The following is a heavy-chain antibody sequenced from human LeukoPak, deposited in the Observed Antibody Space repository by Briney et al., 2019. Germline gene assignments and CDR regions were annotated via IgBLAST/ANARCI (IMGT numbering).Heavy chain of an antibody. CDR3: ARAPVEGAD. CDR1: GFSFNNYG. J-gene: IGHJ4*02. CDR2: INWSGGSR. Sequence: GGSLRLSCAASGFSFNNYGMTWVRHAPGKGLEWICGINWSGGSRDYADSVKGRFTISGDNAKNSLYLQMNSLRVEDTAVYYCARAPVEGADWGQGTLVTVSS. V-gene: IGHV3-20*04.